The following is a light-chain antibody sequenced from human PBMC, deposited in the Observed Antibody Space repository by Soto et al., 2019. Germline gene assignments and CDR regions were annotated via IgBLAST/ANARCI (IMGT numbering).Light chain of an antibody. Sequence: EVVMTQSPATLSVSPGERATLSCRASQSVSTNLAWYQHKPGQAPRLLIYGASTRATGIPARFSGSGSATEFTLTISSLQSEDFAVYYCQQYNVWPPRYTFGQGTKLEIK. J-gene: IGKJ2*01. CDR2: GAS. CDR3: QQYNVWPPRYT. V-gene: IGKV3-15*01. CDR1: QSVSTN.